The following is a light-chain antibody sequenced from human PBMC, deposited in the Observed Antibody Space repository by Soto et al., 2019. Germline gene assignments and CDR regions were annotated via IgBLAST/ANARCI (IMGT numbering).Light chain of an antibody. CDR2: SNN. CDR3: AAWDDSLNGYVV. V-gene: IGLV1-44*01. J-gene: IGLJ2*01. CDR1: SSNIGSNT. Sequence: LTQPPSASGTPGQRVTISCSGSSSNIGSNTVNWYQQLPGTAPKLLIYSNNQRPSGVPDRFSGSKSGTSASLAISGLQSEDEADYYCAAWDDSLNGYVVFGGGTQLTVL.